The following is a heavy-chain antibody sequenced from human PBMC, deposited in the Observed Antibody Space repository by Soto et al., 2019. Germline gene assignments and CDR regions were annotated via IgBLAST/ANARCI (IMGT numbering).Heavy chain of an antibody. CDR1: GFTFSSYA. Sequence: PGGSLRLSCAAPGFTFSSYAMSWVRQAPGKGLEWVSAISGSGGSTYHADSVKGRFTISRDNSKNTLYLQMNSLRAEDTAVYYCAKATYYDFWSGYYIGGNFDYWGQGTLVTVSS. D-gene: IGHD3-3*01. J-gene: IGHJ4*02. CDR2: ISGSGGST. V-gene: IGHV3-23*01. CDR3: AKATYYDFWSGYYIGGNFDY.